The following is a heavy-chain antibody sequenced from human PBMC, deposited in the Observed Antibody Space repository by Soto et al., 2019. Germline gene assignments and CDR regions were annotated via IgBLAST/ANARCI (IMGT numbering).Heavy chain of an antibody. CDR3: ARHDYSLLLHY. V-gene: IGHV3-21*01. D-gene: IGHD4-4*01. Sequence: GSLRVSCAASGFTFSSYSMNGIRQAPGKGLEGVSSISSSSSYIYYADSVKGRFTISRDNAKNSPYLQMNSLRAADTAAYYCARHDYSLLLHYWGQGTLVTVSA. J-gene: IGHJ4*02. CDR1: GFTFSSYS. CDR2: ISSSSSYI.